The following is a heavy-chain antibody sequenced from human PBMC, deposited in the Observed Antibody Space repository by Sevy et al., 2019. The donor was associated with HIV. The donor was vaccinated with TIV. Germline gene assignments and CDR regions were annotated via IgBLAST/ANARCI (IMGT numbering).Heavy chain of an antibody. D-gene: IGHD3-10*01. J-gene: IGHJ3*01. Sequence: SETLSITCTVSGGSIISSTYYWGWIRQPPGKGLEWIGSVYYSGSTYYNPSLRSRVTISVDMFKDHFSLKLSSVTAADTAVYYCAGRGAGPAFDVWGQGTMVTVSS. V-gene: IGHV4-39*02. CDR1: GGSIISSTYY. CDR2: VYYSGST. CDR3: AGRGAGPAFDV.